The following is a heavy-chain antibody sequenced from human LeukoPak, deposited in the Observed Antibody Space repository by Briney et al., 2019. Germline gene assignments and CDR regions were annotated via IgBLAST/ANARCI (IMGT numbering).Heavy chain of an antibody. CDR1: GGSISSYY. CDR2: IYYSGST. CDR3: ARDGRGLDY. J-gene: IGHJ4*02. D-gene: IGHD3-10*01. Sequence: PSETLSLTCTVSGGSISSYYWSWIRQPPGKGLEWIGYIYYSGSTNYNPSLKSRVTISVDTSKNQFSLKLSSVTAADAAVYYCARDGRGLDYWGQGTLVTVSS. V-gene: IGHV4-59*01.